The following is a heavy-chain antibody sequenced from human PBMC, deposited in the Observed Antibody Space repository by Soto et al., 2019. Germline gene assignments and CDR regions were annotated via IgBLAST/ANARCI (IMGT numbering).Heavy chain of an antibody. D-gene: IGHD2-15*01. CDR2: IWPDGDIE. Sequence: QVQLVESGGGVVQPGRSLRLSCIASGFTFYNYGMHWVRQAPGKGLEWVAAIWPDGDIEHYPDSVKGRFTISRDNSRNTLYLQMNSLGAEDTAMYYCAKVGMVAVTQMGWFDPWGEGTLVIVSS. CDR1: GFTFYNYG. CDR3: AKVGMVAVTQMGWFDP. J-gene: IGHJ5*02. V-gene: IGHV3-33*06.